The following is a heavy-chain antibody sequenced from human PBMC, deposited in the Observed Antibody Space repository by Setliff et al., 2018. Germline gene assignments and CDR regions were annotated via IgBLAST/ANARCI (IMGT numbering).Heavy chain of an antibody. CDR2: IYHSGST. Sequence: PSETLSLTCTVSGYSISSGYYWGWIRQPPGKGLEWIGSIYHSGSTYYNPSLKSRVTISVDTSKNQFALKRSSVTAADTAVYYCARAVLVVDAEDYWGQGTLVTVSS. V-gene: IGHV4-38-2*02. D-gene: IGHD3-22*01. CDR1: GYSISSGYY. CDR3: ARAVLVVDAEDY. J-gene: IGHJ4*02.